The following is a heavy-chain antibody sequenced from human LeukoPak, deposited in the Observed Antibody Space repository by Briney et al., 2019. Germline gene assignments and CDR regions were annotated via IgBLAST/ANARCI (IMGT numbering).Heavy chain of an antibody. V-gene: IGHV1-69*01. D-gene: IGHD2-15*01. J-gene: IGHJ3*02. Sequence: ASVKVSCKASGGTFISYAISWVRQAPGQGLEWMGGIIPIFGTANYAQKFQGRVTITADEPTSTAYMELSSLRSEDTAVYYCARDVVVVAAPSGAFDIWGQGTMVTVSS. CDR3: ARDVVVVAAPSGAFDI. CDR2: IIPIFGTA. CDR1: GGTFISYA.